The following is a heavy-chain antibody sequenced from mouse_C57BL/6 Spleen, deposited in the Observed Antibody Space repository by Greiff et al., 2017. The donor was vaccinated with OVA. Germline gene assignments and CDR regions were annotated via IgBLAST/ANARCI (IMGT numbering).Heavy chain of an antibody. CDR3: ADASPWFAD. J-gene: IGHJ3*01. CDR1: GFTFSNYW. V-gene: IGHV6-3*01. D-gene: IGHD6-2*01. Sequence: EVKLMESGGGLVQPGGSMKLSCVASGFTFSNYWMNWVRQSPEQGLEWVAQIRLKSDNYASHYAESVKGRFTISRDDSNSRVYRQMNNLRAEDTGIYYCADASPWFADWGQGTLVTVSA. CDR2: IRLKSDNYAS.